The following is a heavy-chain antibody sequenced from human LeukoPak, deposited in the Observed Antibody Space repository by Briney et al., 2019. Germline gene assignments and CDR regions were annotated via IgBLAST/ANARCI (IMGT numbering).Heavy chain of an antibody. V-gene: IGHV1-8*01. CDR1: GHTFTSYD. CDR3: ARVGSGTPEDYFDY. D-gene: IGHD1-26*01. CDR2: MNPNSGNT. Sequence: ASVKVSCKASGHTFTSYDINWVRQATGQGLEWMGWMNPNSGNTGYAQKFQGRVTMTRNTSISTAYMELSSLRSEDTAVYCCARVGSGTPEDYFDYWGQGTLVTISS. J-gene: IGHJ4*02.